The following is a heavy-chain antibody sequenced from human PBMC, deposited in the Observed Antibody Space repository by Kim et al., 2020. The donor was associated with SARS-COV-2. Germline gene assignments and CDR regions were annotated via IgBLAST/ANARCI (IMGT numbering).Heavy chain of an antibody. Sequence: GGSLRLSCAASGFTFSDYYMSWILQAPGKGLEWVSYISSSSSYTNYADAVKGRFTISRDNAKNSLYLQMKSLRAEDTAVYYCARGTSYYYGMDVWGQGTTVTVSS. V-gene: IGHV3-11*05. J-gene: IGHJ6*02. CDR2: ISSSSSYT. CDR3: ARGTSYYYGMDV. CDR1: GFTFSDYY. D-gene: IGHD1-1*01.